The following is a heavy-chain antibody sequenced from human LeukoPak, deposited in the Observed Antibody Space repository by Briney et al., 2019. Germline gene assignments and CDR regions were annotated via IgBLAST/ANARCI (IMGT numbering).Heavy chain of an antibody. J-gene: IGHJ4*02. CDR3: AREGRQSGSYLYYFDY. D-gene: IGHD1-26*01. V-gene: IGHV1-2*02. CDR1: GYTFTGYY. Sequence: PEASVKVSCKASGYTFTGYYMHWVRQAPGQGLEWMGWINPNSGGTNYAQKFQGRVTMTRDTSISTAYMELSRLRSDDTAVYYCAREGRQSGSYLYYFDYWGQGTLVTVSS. CDR2: INPNSGGT.